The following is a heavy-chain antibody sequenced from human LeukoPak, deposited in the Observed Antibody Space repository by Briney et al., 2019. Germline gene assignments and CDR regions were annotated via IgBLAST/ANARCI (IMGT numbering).Heavy chain of an antibody. J-gene: IGHJ4*02. Sequence: PSETLSLTCSVSGGSISSNSYSWGWIRQPPGKGLEWIGSIYYTGSTYYNPSLKSRVTISVDTSKNQFSLRLSSVTAADTAVYYCARASYSYDINGWVPFDYWGQGTLVTVSS. CDR1: GGSISSNSYS. D-gene: IGHD3-22*01. CDR3: ARASYSYDINGWVPFDY. CDR2: IYYTGST. V-gene: IGHV4-39*01.